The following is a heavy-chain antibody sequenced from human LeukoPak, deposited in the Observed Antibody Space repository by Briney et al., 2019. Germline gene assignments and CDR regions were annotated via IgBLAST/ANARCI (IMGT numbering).Heavy chain of an antibody. D-gene: IGHD6-13*01. Sequence: GESLKISCKGSGYSFTSYWIGWVRQMPGEGLEWMGIIYPGDSDTRYSPSFQGQVTISADKSISTAYLQWSSLKASDTAMYYCARGGGAYSSSWYFGNYFDYWGQGTLVTVSS. CDR2: IYPGDSDT. CDR3: ARGGGAYSSSWYFGNYFDY. J-gene: IGHJ4*02. V-gene: IGHV5-51*01. CDR1: GYSFTSYW.